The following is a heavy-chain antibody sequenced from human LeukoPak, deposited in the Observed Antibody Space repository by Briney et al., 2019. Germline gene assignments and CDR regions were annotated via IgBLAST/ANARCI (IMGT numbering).Heavy chain of an antibody. CDR1: GGTFSSYA. J-gene: IGHJ5*02. Sequence: SVKVSCKASGGTFSSYAISWVRQAPGQGLEWMGGIIPIFGTANYAQKFQGRVTITADESTSTAYMELSSLRSEDTAVYYCARGVGYCSSTSCYGGFNNWFDPWGQGTLVTVSS. D-gene: IGHD2-2*01. V-gene: IGHV1-69*13. CDR2: IIPIFGTA. CDR3: ARGVGYCSSTSCYGGFNNWFDP.